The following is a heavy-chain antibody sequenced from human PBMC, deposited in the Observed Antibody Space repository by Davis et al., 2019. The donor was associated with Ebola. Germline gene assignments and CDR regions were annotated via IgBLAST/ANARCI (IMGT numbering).Heavy chain of an antibody. CDR1: GYTFTSYG. CDR3: AREIVGLHLGELTPWDWFDP. V-gene: IGHV1-18*01. Sequence: ASVKVSCKASGYTFTSYGISWVRQAPGQGLEWMGWISAYNGNTNYAQKLQGRVTMTTDTSTSTAYMELRSLRSDDTAVYYCAREIVGLHLGELTPWDWFDPWGQGTLVTVSS. CDR2: ISAYNGNT. D-gene: IGHD3-16*01. J-gene: IGHJ5*02.